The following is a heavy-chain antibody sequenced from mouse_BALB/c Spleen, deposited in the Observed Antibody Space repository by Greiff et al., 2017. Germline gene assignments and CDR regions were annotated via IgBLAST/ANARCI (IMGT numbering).Heavy chain of an antibody. CDR2: ISSGGGST. V-gene: IGHV5-12-1*01. CDR3: ARLGITTATNYFDY. CDR1: GFAFSSYD. D-gene: IGHD1-2*01. Sequence: EVQLVESGGGLVKPGGSLKLSCAASGFAFSSYDMSWVRQTPEKRLEWVAYISSGGGSTYYPDTVKGRFTISRDNAKNTLYLQMSSLKSEDTAMYYCARLGITTATNYFDYWGQGTTLTVSS. J-gene: IGHJ2*01.